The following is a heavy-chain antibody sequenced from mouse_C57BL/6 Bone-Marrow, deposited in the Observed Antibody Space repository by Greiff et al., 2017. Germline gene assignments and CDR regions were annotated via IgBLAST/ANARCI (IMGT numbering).Heavy chain of an antibody. V-gene: IGHV1-50*01. CDR2: IDPSDSYT. D-gene: IGHD1-1*01. J-gene: IGHJ2*01. CDR1: GYTFTSYW. Sequence: QVQLQQPGAKLVKPGASVKLSCKASGYTFTSYWMQWVNQRPGQGLEWIGEIDPSDSYTNYNQKFKGKATLTVDTSSSTAYMQLSSLTSEDAAVYYCAREGAWTTVVFDYWGQGTTLTVSS. CDR3: AREGAWTTVVFDY.